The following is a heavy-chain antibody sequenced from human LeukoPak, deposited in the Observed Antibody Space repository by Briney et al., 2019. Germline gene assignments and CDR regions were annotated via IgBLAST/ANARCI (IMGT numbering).Heavy chain of an antibody. V-gene: IGHV3-48*01. J-gene: IGHJ4*02. CDR3: ASQYLGYCSGGSCFENDY. Sequence: GASLRLSCAASGFTFSSYSMNWVRQAPGKGLEWLSYISSSSSTIYYADSVKGRFTISRDNAKNSLYLQMNSLRAEDTAVYYCASQYLGYCSGGSCFENDYWGQGTLVTVSS. CDR2: ISSSSSTI. CDR1: GFTFSSYS. D-gene: IGHD2-15*01.